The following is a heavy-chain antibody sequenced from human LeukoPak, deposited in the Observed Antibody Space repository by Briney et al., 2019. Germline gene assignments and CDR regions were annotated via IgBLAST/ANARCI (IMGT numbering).Heavy chain of an antibody. CDR1: GFTFSSYD. CDR3: ARSGELLFDAFDI. Sequence: GGSLRLSCAASGFTFSSYDMHWVRQATGKGLEGGSAIGTAGDTYYPGSVKGRFTISRENAKNSLYLQMNSLRAGDTAVYYCARSGELLFDAFDIWGQGTMVTVSS. D-gene: IGHD1-26*01. CDR2: IGTAGDT. J-gene: IGHJ3*02. V-gene: IGHV3-13*01.